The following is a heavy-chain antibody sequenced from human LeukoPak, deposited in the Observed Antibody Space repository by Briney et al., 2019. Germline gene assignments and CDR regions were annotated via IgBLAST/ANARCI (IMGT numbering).Heavy chain of an antibody. Sequence: PSETLSLTCTVSGYSISSGYYWAWIRQPPGKGLEWIGSIFHTGSTYHSPSLKSRVTISVDTSKNQFSLKLNSVTAADTAVYYCARDHSSSSEDYWGQGTLVTVSS. D-gene: IGHD6-13*01. CDR3: ARDHSSSSEDY. CDR2: IFHTGST. V-gene: IGHV4-38-2*02. J-gene: IGHJ4*02. CDR1: GYSISSGYY.